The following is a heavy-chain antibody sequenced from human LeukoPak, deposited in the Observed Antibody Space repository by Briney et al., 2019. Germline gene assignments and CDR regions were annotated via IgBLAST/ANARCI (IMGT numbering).Heavy chain of an antibody. CDR1: RFTFSSYA. J-gene: IGHJ4*02. D-gene: IGHD3-22*01. V-gene: IGHV3-23*01. CDR2: ISGSGGST. CDR3: AKDKAYYYDSSGYGQFDY. Sequence: GGSLRLSCAASRFTFSSYAMSWVRQAPGKGLEWVSAISGSGGSTYYADSVKGRFTISRDNSKNTLYLQMNSLRAEDTAVYYCAKDKAYYYDSSGYGQFDYWGQGTLVTVSS.